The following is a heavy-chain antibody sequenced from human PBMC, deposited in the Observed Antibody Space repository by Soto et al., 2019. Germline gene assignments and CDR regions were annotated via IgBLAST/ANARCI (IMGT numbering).Heavy chain of an antibody. CDR1: GFRFTSSW. J-gene: IGHJ1*01. CDR2: INQNGGQK. V-gene: IGHV3-7*01. Sequence: EVQLVEAGGGLVQPGGSLRLSCAASGFRFTSSWMSWVRQAPGKGLEWVAHINQNGGQKYYVDSAKGRCTISRDNAKTSLYLQMNSLRVEDTAVFYCVTWADAADEDYFHHWGQGTLVTVSS. CDR3: VTWADAADEDYFHH. D-gene: IGHD3-16*01.